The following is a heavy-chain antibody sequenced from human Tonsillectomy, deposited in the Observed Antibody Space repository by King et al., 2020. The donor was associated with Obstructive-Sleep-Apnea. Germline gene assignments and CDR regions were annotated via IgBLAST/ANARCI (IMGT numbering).Heavy chain of an antibody. V-gene: IGHV3-48*04. CDR2: ITIVISTI. J-gene: IGHJ3*01. CDR1: GFTFSTYS. CDR3: ARRLNDAFDV. Sequence: VQLVESGGGLVQPGGSLRLSCAASGFTFSTYSMNWFRQAPGKGLEWVSYITIVISTIYYADSVKGRFTISRDNAKNSLYLQMNSLRAEDTAVYYCARRLNDAFDVWGQGTMVTVSS.